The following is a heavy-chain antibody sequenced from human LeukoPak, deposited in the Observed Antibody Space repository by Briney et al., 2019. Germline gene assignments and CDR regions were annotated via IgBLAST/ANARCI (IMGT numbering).Heavy chain of an antibody. CDR3: ARGGRFLEWLLSSGYFDY. CDR2: ISAYNGNT. Sequence: ASVKVSCKASGYTFTSYGISWVRQAPGQGLEWMGWISAYNGNTNYAQKLQGRVTMTTDTSTSTAYMELRSLRSEDTAVYYCARGGRFLEWLLSSGYFDYWGQGTLVTVSS. CDR1: GYTFTSYG. D-gene: IGHD3-3*01. V-gene: IGHV1-18*01. J-gene: IGHJ4*02.